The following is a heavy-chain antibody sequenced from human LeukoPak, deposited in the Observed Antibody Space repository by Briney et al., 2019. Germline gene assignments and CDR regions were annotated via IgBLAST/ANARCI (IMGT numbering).Heavy chain of an antibody. CDR3: ARRIAAAGTRWFDP. J-gene: IGHJ5*02. CDR2: MYYSGST. Sequence: SETLSLTCTVSGGSISSGGYYWSWIRQHPGGGLQWIGYMYYSGSTYYNPSLKSRLTISVDTSKKQFSLKLSSVTAADTAVYYCARRIAAAGTRWFDPWGQGTLVTVSS. CDR1: GGSISSGGYY. V-gene: IGHV4-31*03. D-gene: IGHD6-13*01.